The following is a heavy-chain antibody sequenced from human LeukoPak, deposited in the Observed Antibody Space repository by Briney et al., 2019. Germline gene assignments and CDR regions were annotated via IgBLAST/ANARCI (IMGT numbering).Heavy chain of an antibody. CDR3: AKGHSAHGTGFDC. J-gene: IGHJ4*02. Sequence: GGSLRLSCAASGLTFSSFSMSWVRQAPGKGLEWVSAISGNGDTTYYADSVKGRFTISRDNFKSTLYLQMNSLRVEDTAVYYCAKGHSAHGTGFDCWGQGTLVIVSS. CDR2: ISGNGDTT. CDR1: GLTFSSFS. D-gene: IGHD1-1*01. V-gene: IGHV3-23*01.